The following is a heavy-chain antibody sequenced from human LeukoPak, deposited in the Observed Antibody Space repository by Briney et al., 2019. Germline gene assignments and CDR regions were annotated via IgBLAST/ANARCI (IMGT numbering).Heavy chain of an antibody. J-gene: IGHJ5*02. Sequence: GESLKISCKGSGYRFTSYWIGWVRQMPGKGLEWMGIIYPGGSDTRYSPSFQGQVTISADKSISTAYLQWSSLKASDTAMYYCARQSLCSSTSCFMSNWFDPWGQGTLVTVSS. CDR3: ARQSLCSSTSCFMSNWFDP. CDR2: IYPGGSDT. V-gene: IGHV5-51*01. CDR1: GYRFTSYW. D-gene: IGHD2-2*01.